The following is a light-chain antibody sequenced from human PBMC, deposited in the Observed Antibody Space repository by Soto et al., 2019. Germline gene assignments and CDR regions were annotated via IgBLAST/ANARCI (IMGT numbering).Light chain of an antibody. Sequence: QSALTQPRSVSGSPGQSVTISCTGTSSDVGDYNFVSWYQQHPGKAPKLMIYDVSKRPSGVPDRFSGSKSGNTASLTISGLQAEDEADYYCCSYAGYYTWVFGGGTKLTVL. CDR1: SSDVGDYNF. CDR2: DVS. V-gene: IGLV2-11*01. J-gene: IGLJ3*02. CDR3: CSYAGYYTWV.